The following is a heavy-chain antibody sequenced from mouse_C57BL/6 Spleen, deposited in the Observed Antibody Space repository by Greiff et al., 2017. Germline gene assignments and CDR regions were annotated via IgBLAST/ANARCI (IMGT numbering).Heavy chain of an antibody. V-gene: IGHV3-6*01. D-gene: IGHD2-3*01. Sequence: EVKLMESGPGLVKPSQSLSLTCSVTGYSITSGYYWNWIRQFPGNKLEWMGYISYDGSNNYNPSLKNRISITRDTSKNQFFLKLNSVTTEDTATYYCARDDGYYRAMDYWGQGTSVTVSS. CDR3: ARDDGYYRAMDY. J-gene: IGHJ4*01. CDR1: GYSITSGYY. CDR2: ISYDGSN.